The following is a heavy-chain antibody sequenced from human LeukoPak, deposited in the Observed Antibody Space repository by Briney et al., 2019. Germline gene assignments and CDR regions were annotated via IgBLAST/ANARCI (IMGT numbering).Heavy chain of an antibody. J-gene: IGHJ4*02. CDR1: GGTFSSYA. CDR3: ARGIVVLDY. Sequence: GASVKVSCKASGGTFSSYAIIWVRQAPGQGLEWMGRIIPILGIANYAQKFQGRVTITADKSTSTAYMELSSLRSEDTAVYYCARGIVVLDYWGQGTLVTVSS. V-gene: IGHV1-69*04. CDR2: IIPILGIA. D-gene: IGHD2-2*01.